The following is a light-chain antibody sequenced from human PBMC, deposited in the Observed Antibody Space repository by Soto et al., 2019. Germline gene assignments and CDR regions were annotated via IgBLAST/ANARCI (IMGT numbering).Light chain of an antibody. CDR3: SSFTTTSTHV. CDR2: EVN. CDR1: SSDIGAYDY. J-gene: IGLJ1*01. Sequence: QCALTQPASLSGSPGQSITISCTGTSSDIGAYDYVSWFQQHPGKAPKLMISEVNNRPSGVSNRFSGSKSGNTAYLTISGLQVEDEAEYFCSSFTTTSTHVFGTGTKVTVL. V-gene: IGLV2-14*01.